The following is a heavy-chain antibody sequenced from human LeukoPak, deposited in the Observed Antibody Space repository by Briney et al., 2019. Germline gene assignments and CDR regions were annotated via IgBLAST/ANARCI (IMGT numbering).Heavy chain of an antibody. Sequence: SQTLSLTCAISGDSVSSKSAAWNWIRQSPSRGLEWLGRTYYRSKWHNEYAVSVKSRISINPDTSRNQFSLQLSSVTAADTAVYYCARGETYESGLAPVNWFDPWGQGTLVTVSS. CDR2: TYYRSKWHN. J-gene: IGHJ5*02. CDR3: ARGETYESGLAPVNWFDP. D-gene: IGHD3-3*01. CDR1: GDSVSSKSAA. V-gene: IGHV6-1*01.